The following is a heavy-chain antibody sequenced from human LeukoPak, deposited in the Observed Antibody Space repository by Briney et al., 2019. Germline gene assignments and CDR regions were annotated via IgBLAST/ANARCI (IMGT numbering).Heavy chain of an antibody. CDR2: VFYSGST. CDR3: ARVPFSDYGVGYFDY. J-gene: IGHJ4*02. V-gene: IGHV4-39*07. CDR1: SGSISNSNFF. Sequence: SETLSLTCSVSSGSISNSNFFWGWIRQPPGKGLEWIGSVFYSGSTDYNPSLKSRVIISVDTSKNQFSLKLSSVTAADTAVYYCARVPFSDYGVGYFDYWGQGTLVTVSS. D-gene: IGHD4-17*01.